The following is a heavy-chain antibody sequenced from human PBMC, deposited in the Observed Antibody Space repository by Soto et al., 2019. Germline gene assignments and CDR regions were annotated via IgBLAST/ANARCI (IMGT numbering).Heavy chain of an antibody. CDR1: GGSISSSSYY. CDR2: IYYSGST. J-gene: IGHJ5*02. CDR3: ARRVTMVRGVTIRWFDP. D-gene: IGHD3-10*01. V-gene: IGHV4-39*01. Sequence: ETLSLTCTVSGGSISSSSYYWGWIRQPPGKGLEWIGSIYYSGSTFYNPSLESRVTISVDTSKNQFSLKLSSVTAADTAVYYCARRVTMVRGVTIRWFDPWGQGTLVTVSS.